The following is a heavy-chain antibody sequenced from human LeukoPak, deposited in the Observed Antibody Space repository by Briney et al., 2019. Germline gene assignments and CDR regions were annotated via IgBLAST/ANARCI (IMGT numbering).Heavy chain of an antibody. V-gene: IGHV1-2*02. CDR1: GYTFTSYG. CDR3: AREPYDSSGYYPPDAFDI. CDR2: INPNSGGT. D-gene: IGHD3-22*01. J-gene: IGHJ3*02. Sequence: ASVKVSCKASGYTFTSYGISWVRQAPGQGLEGMGWINPNSGGTNYAQKFQGRVTMTRDTSISTAYMELSRLRSDDTAVYYCAREPYDSSGYYPPDAFDIWGQGTMVTVSS.